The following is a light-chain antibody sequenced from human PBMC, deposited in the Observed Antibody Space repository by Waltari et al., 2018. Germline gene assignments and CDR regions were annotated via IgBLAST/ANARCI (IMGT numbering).Light chain of an antibody. V-gene: IGLV5-45*03. J-gene: IGLJ3*02. CDR2: YKSDSDK. Sequence: QAVLTQPSSLSASPGASASLTCTLRSGIDVGTYNLYWFQQRPGSPPQYLLRYKSDSDKQQGSGVPSRFSGSKDASANAGILLISGLQSDDEADYHCMIWYSSAWVFGGGTKLTVL. CDR3: MIWYSSAWV. CDR1: SGIDVGTYN.